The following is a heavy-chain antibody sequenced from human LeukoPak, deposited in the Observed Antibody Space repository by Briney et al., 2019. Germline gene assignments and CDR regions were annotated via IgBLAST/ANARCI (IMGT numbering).Heavy chain of an antibody. V-gene: IGHV4-59*01. Sequence: SETLSLTCTVSGGSISSYYRSWIRQPPGKGLEWIGYIYYSGSTNYNPSLKSRVTISVDTSKNQFSLKLSSVTAADTAVYYCARDQGLNFDYWGQGTLVTVSS. J-gene: IGHJ4*02. CDR3: ARDQGLNFDY. CDR2: IYYSGST. CDR1: GGSISSYY. D-gene: IGHD6-19*01.